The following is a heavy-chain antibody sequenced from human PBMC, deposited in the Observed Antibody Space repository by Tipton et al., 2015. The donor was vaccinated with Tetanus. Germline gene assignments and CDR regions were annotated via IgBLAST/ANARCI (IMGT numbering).Heavy chain of an antibody. CDR1: GDSISSAGYS. CDR2: IYHNGGT. J-gene: IGHJ5*02. Sequence: TLSLTCAVSGDSISSAGYSWSWIRQPPGKGLEWIGFIYHNGGTYYNPSLKSRAIISVDRSKNQFSLKLSSVTAADTAVYYCARDRGGGRVVRLNWFDPWGQGTLVTVSS. V-gene: IGHV4-30-2*01. CDR3: ARDRGGGRVVRLNWFDP. D-gene: IGHD3-10*01.